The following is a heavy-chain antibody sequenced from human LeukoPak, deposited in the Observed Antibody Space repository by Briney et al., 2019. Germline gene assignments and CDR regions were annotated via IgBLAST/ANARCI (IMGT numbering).Heavy chain of an antibody. CDR3: TRLISRGSDYNYVDD. V-gene: IGHV5-51*01. CDR1: GYRFTNYH. Sequence: GESLKISCKGSGYRFTNYHIGWVRQMPGKGLEWMGIIYPADSDTRYRPTFRGQVTISVDKSINTAYLQWSSLKASDTAMYYCTRLISRGSDYNYVDDWGQGTLITVSS. CDR2: IYPADSDT. D-gene: IGHD5-24*01. J-gene: IGHJ4*02.